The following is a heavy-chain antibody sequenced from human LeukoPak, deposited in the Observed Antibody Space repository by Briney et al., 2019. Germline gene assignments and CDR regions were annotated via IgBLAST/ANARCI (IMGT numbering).Heavy chain of an antibody. D-gene: IGHD6-19*01. CDR3: ARCGYSSGCAY. CDR2: IYHSGST. Sequence: SETLSLTCTVSGYSISSGYYWGWIRQPPGKGLERIGSIYHSGSTYYNPSLKSRVTISVDTSKNQFSLKLSSVTAADTAVYYCARCGYSSGCAYWGQGTLVTVSS. V-gene: IGHV4-38-2*02. J-gene: IGHJ4*02. CDR1: GYSISSGYY.